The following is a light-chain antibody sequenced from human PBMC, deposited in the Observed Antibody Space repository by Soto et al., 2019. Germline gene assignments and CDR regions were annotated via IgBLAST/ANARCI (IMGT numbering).Light chain of an antibody. CDR2: AAS. Sequence: DLQLTQSPSFLSASVGDRVTITCRASQGISSYLAWYQQKPGKAPKLLIYAASTLQSGVPSRFSSSGSGTEFTLTISSLQPEDFATYYCQQLNSYPLTFGGGTKVEIK. J-gene: IGKJ4*01. CDR1: QGISSY. V-gene: IGKV1-9*01. CDR3: QQLNSYPLT.